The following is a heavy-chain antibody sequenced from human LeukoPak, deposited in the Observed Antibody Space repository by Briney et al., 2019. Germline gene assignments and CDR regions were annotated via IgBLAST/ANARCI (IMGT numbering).Heavy chain of an antibody. CDR1: GGTFISYA. D-gene: IGHD1-26*01. CDR3: ARSPRKWELLHDY. CDR2: IIPIFGTA. Sequence: ASVKVSCKASGGTFISYAISWVRQAPGQGLEWMGGIIPIFGTANYAQKFQGRVTITADESTSTAYMELRSLRSDDTAVYYCARSPRKWELLHDYWGQGTLVTVSS. J-gene: IGHJ4*02. V-gene: IGHV1-69*13.